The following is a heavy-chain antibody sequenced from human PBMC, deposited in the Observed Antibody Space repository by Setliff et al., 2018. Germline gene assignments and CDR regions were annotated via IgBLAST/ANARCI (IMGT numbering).Heavy chain of an antibody. Sequence: PSETLSLTCTVADGSLYSGNYYWTWIRQPAGKAREWIGHIHGTEGTHYNPSLESRVTISRDKSPNQFSLMLRSVTAADTALYYCARGYYNGRGYYYLPCSFDSWGRGIVVTVSS. CDR2: IHGTEGT. CDR3: ARGYYNGRGYYYLPCSFDS. D-gene: IGHD3-10*01. CDR1: DGSLYSGNYY. V-gene: IGHV4-61*09. J-gene: IGHJ4*02.